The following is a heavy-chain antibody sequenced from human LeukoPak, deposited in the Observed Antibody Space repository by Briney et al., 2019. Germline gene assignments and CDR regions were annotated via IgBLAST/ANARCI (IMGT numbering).Heavy chain of an antibody. V-gene: IGHV4-34*01. CDR1: GGSFSGYY. CDR3: ARAKTHNYYDSSGSYYFDY. J-gene: IGHJ4*02. CDR2: INHSGST. Sequence: PSETLSLTCAVYGGSFSGYYWSWIRQPPGKGLEWIGEINHSGSTNYNPSLKSRVTTSVDTSKNQFSLKLSSVTAADTAVYYCARAKTHNYYDSSGSYYFDYWGQGTLVTVSS. D-gene: IGHD3-22*01.